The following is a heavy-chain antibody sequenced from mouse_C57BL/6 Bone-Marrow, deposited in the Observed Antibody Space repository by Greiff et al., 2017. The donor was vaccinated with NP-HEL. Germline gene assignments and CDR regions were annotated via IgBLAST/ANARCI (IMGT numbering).Heavy chain of an antibody. J-gene: IGHJ3*01. CDR2: SRNKANDTTT. CDR3: ARDRFAY. V-gene: IGHV7-1*01. CDR1: GFTFSDYY. Sequence: EVQVVESGGGLVQPGRSLRLSCATSGFTFSDYYMEWVSQAPGKGLEWIAASRNKANDTTTDYNVSVKGRFIVSRDTSQSILYLQMKSLGAEDTSIYYCARDRFAYWGQGTLVTVSA.